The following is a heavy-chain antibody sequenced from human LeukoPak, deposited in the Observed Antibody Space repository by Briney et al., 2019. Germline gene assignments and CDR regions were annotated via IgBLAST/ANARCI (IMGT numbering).Heavy chain of an antibody. CDR2: ISDNGDDT. V-gene: IGHV3-23*01. CDR1: GFTFSSYA. CDR3: AKGYYGNYVAVDY. J-gene: IGHJ4*02. D-gene: IGHD4-11*01. Sequence: GGSLGLSCAASGFTFSSYAMIWVRQAPGRGLDWVSSISDNGDDTYYADSVKGRFTISRDKSTNTLYLQMNSLRADDTAVYYCAKGYYGNYVAVDYWGQGTLVTVSS.